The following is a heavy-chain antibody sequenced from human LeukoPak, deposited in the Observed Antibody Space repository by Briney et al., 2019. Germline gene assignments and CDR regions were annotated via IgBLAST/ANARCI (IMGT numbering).Heavy chain of an antibody. J-gene: IGHJ4*02. V-gene: IGHV3-48*01. CDR3: ARDQGGYNYGRGYFDY. D-gene: IGHD5-24*01. CDR1: GFTFSRYS. Sequence: GGSLRLSCAASGFTFSRYSMNWVRQAPGKGLEWVSYISDSGNTIHYADSVKGRFTISRDNAKNSLFLQMNSLRVEDTSVFYCARDQGGYNYGRGYFDYWGRGTLVTVSS. CDR2: ISDSGNTI.